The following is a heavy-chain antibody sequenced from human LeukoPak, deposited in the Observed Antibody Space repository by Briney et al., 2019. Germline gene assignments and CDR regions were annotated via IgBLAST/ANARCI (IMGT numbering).Heavy chain of an antibody. J-gene: IGHJ4*02. V-gene: IGHV3-53*01. CDR3: ARVRGLPRYFDY. CDR1: GFTFSSYA. CDR2: IYSGGST. D-gene: IGHD5-12*01. Sequence: GGSLRLSCAASGFTFSSYAMSWVRQAPGKGLEWVSVIYSGGSTYYADSVKGRFTISRDNSKNTLYLQMNSLRAEDTAVYYCARVRGLPRYFDYWGQGTLVTVSP.